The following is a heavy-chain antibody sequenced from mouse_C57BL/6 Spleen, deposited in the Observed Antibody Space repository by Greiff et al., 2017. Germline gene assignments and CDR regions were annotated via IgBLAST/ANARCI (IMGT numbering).Heavy chain of an antibody. CDR2: INPNNGGT. D-gene: IGHD2-4*01. CDR3: AREYDYDWYFDV. J-gene: IGHJ1*03. Sequence: VQLQQSGPELVKPGASVKMSCKASGYTFTDYNMHWVKQSHGKSLEWIGYINPNNGGTSYNQKFKGKATLTVNKSSSTAYMELRSLTSEDSAVYYCAREYDYDWYFDVWGTGTTVTVSS. V-gene: IGHV1-22*01. CDR1: GYTFTDYN.